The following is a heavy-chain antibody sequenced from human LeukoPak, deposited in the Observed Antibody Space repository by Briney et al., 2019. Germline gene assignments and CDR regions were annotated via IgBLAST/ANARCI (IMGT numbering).Heavy chain of an antibody. V-gene: IGHV3-30*03. CDR1: GFTFSSYG. CDR2: ISYDGSKK. Sequence: GRSLRLSCAASGFTFSSYGMHWVRQAPGKGLEWVAVISYDGSKKYYADSVKGRFTISRDNSKNTLYLQMNSLRAEDTAVYYCARAAYDSSGYYFDYWGQGTLVTVSS. D-gene: IGHD3-22*01. J-gene: IGHJ4*02. CDR3: ARAAYDSSGYYFDY.